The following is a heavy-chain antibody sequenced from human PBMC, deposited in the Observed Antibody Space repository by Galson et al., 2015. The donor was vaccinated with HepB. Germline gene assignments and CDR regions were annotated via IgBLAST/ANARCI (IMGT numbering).Heavy chain of an antibody. CDR1: GFTFSSYA. D-gene: IGHD3-3*01. J-gene: IGHJ4*02. CDR2: ISYDGSNK. Sequence: SLRLSCAASGFTFSSYAMHWVRQAPGKGLEWVAVISYDGSNKYYADSVKGRFTISRDNSKNTLYLQMNSLRAEDTAVYYCARGPTPYYDFWTGTGFDYWGQGTLVTVSS. CDR3: ARGPTPYYDFWTGTGFDY. V-gene: IGHV3-30-3*01.